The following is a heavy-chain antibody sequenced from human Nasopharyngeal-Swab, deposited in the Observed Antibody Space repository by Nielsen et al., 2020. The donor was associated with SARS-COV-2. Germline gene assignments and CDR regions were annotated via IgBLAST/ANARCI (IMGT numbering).Heavy chain of an antibody. D-gene: IGHD3-22*01. CDR3: AKEGGPTTIVVVIPYYFDY. CDR2: ISGSGGST. Sequence: GESLKISCAASGFTFSSYAMSWVRQAPGKGLEWVSGISGSGGSTYYADSVKGRFTISRDNSKNTLYLQMSSLRAEDTAVYYCAKEGGPTTIVVVIPYYFDYWGQGTLVTVSS. V-gene: IGHV3-23*01. J-gene: IGHJ4*02. CDR1: GFTFSSYA.